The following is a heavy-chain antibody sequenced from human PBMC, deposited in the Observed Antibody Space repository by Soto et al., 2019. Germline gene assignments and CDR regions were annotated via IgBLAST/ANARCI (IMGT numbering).Heavy chain of an antibody. V-gene: IGHV1-3*01. CDR1: GYTFTSYA. D-gene: IGHD4-17*01. J-gene: IGHJ5*02. CDR3: ARGYGGYFHWFDP. CDR2: INAGNGNT. Sequence: QVQLVQSGAEVKKPGASVKVSCKASGYTFTSYAMHWVRQAPGQRLEWMGWINAGNGNTKYSQKFQGRVTITRDTSASTAYIDLISLRSEDTAVYYCARGYGGYFHWFDPWGQGTLVTVSS.